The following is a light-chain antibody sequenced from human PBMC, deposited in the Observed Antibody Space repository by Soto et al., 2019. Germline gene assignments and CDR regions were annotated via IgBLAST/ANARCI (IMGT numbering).Light chain of an antibody. Sequence: IQLTQSPSSLSASVGDRVTITCRASQGITNYLAWYQQKPGKAPRLLIYAASTLQTGVPSRFSGSGSGTEFTLTISSLQSEDFAVYYCQQYNNWLWTFGQGTKVDIK. CDR2: AAS. CDR1: QGITNY. CDR3: QQYNNWLWT. V-gene: IGKV1-9*01. J-gene: IGKJ1*01.